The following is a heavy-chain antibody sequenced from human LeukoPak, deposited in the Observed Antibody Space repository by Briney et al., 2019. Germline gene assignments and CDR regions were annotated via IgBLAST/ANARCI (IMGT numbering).Heavy chain of an antibody. Sequence: PSETLSLTCTVSGGSVSSSSYYWGWIRQPPGKGLEWIGRIYYSGSAYYNPSLKSRVTISVDTSKNQFSLKLSSVTAADTAVYYCATYSYSSSWYGHDYWGQGTLVTVSS. J-gene: IGHJ4*02. CDR1: GGSVSSSSYY. D-gene: IGHD6-13*01. V-gene: IGHV4-39*01. CDR2: IYYSGSA. CDR3: ATYSYSSSWYGHDY.